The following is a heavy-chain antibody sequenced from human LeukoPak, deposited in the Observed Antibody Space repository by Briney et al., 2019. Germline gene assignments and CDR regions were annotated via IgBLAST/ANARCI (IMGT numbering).Heavy chain of an antibody. CDR3: AKERDNYPNNWFDP. CDR1: GFTFSSYA. J-gene: IGHJ5*02. D-gene: IGHD5-24*01. CDR2: ISGSGAET. V-gene: IGHV3-23*01. Sequence: GGSLRLSCAASGFTFSSYAMSWVRQAPGKGLEWVSAISGSGAETYYADSVKGRFTISRDNSKNTLYLQMNSLRADDTAVYYCAKERDNYPNNWFDPWGQGTLVTVSS.